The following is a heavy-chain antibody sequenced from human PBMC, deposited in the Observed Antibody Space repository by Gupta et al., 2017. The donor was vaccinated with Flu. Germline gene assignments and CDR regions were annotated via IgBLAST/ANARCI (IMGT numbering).Heavy chain of an antibody. CDR2: INANTGDP. D-gene: IGHD6-19*01. Sequence: GLEWVGWINANTGDPRYAQMFQGRVTMTRDTSISTVYMELSSLRSDDTAVYYCARDGPDAGNDRGWYRKFDSWGQGTLVTVSS. J-gene: IGHJ4*02. V-gene: IGHV1-2*02. CDR3: ARDGPDAGNDRGWYRKFDS.